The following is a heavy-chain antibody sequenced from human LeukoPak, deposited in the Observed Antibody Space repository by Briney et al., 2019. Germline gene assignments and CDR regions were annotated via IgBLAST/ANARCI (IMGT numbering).Heavy chain of an antibody. D-gene: IGHD3-3*01. J-gene: IGHJ5*02. CDR2: ITPIFGTA. CDR3: ARVGADFDFWSGYCKRGRWFDP. CDR1: GGTFSSYA. Sequence: GASVKVSCKASGGTFSSYAISWVRQAPGQGLEWMGGITPIFGTANYAQKFQGRVTITADESTSTAYMELSSLRSEDTAVYYCARVGADFDFWSGYCKRGRWFDPWGQGTLVTVSS. V-gene: IGHV1-69*13.